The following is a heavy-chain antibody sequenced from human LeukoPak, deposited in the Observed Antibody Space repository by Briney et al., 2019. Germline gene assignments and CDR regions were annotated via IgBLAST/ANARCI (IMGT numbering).Heavy chain of an antibody. CDR1: GGTFSSYA. Sequence: SVKVSCKASGGTFSSYAISWVRQAPGQGLGWMGGIIPIFGTANYAQEFQGRVTITADESTSTAYMELSSLRSEDTAVYYCARDSRGYSAAAGNFDYWGQGTLVTVSS. V-gene: IGHV1-69*13. J-gene: IGHJ4*02. D-gene: IGHD6-13*01. CDR3: ARDSRGYSAAAGNFDY. CDR2: IIPIFGTA.